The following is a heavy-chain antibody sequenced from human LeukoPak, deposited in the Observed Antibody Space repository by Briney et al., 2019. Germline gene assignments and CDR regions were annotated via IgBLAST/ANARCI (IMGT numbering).Heavy chain of an antibody. CDR2: ISPDGNSE. J-gene: IGHJ4*02. Sequence: GGSLRLSCAASGFTFSTFGIHWVRQAPDKGLEWVAAISPDGNSEYYADSVKGRFTISRDNSKNMIYLQMNSLRGEDSAVYYCAKVNNYDDYWGQGTLVTVSS. CDR3: AKVNNYDDY. V-gene: IGHV3-30*18. D-gene: IGHD1/OR15-1a*01. CDR1: GFTFSTFG.